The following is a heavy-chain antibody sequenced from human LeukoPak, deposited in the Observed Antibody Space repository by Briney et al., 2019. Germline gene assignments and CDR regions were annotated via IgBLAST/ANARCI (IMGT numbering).Heavy chain of an antibody. D-gene: IGHD4-11*01. J-gene: IGHJ4*02. CDR3: ARSLQDMTTDPFDY. Sequence: VASVKVPCKASGGTFSSYAISWVRQAPGQGLEWMGGIIPIFGTANYAQKFQGRVTITTDESTSTAYMELSSLRSEDTAVYYCARSLQDMTTDPFDYWGQGTLVTVSS. CDR1: GGTFSSYA. V-gene: IGHV1-69*05. CDR2: IIPIFGTA.